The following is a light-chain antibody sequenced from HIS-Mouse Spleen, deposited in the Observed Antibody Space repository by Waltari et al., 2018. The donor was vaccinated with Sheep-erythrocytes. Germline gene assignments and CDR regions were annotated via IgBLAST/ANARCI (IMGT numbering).Light chain of an antibody. CDR2: QDS. CDR1: KLGDKY. CDR3: QAWDSSTAWV. Sequence: SYELTQPPSVSVSPGQTASITCSGDKLGDKYAYGYQQKPGQSPVLVIYQDSKRPSGIPERFSGSNSGNTATLTISGTQAMDEADYYCQAWDSSTAWVFGGGTKLTVL. V-gene: IGLV3-1*01. J-gene: IGLJ3*02.